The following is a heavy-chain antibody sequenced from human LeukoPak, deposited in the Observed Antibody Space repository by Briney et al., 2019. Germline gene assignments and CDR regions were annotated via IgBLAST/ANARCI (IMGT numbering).Heavy chain of an antibody. CDR3: ARSYSYDSTGYWDY. J-gene: IGHJ4*02. CDR1: GFTFSSYW. D-gene: IGHD3-22*01. V-gene: IGHV3-66*01. CDR2: IYSSGST. Sequence: GGSLRLSCVASGFTFSSYWMSWVRQAPGKGLEWVSVIYSSGSTYYADSVKGRFTISRDNSKNTLYLQMNSLRVEDTAVYYCARSYSYDSTGYWDYWGQGTLVTVSS.